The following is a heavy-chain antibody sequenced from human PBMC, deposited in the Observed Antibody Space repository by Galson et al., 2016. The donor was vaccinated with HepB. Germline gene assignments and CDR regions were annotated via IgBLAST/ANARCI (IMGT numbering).Heavy chain of an antibody. CDR3: AKDRLNCRTGSHWGIDY. D-gene: IGHD3-16*01. Sequence: SLRLSCAASGFGFSNYYMHWVRQAPGKGLEWVSAISSTGATTYYADSVKGRFTISRDSSKNTLSLQLNSLTVEDSAVYYCAKDRLNCRTGSHWGIDYWGHGTLVIVSS. CDR2: ISSTGATT. V-gene: IGHV3-23*01. CDR1: GFGFSNYY. J-gene: IGHJ4*01.